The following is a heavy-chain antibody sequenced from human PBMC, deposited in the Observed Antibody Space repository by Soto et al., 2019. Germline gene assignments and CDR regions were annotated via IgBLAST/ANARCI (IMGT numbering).Heavy chain of an antibody. CDR2: ISYDGSNK. CDR1: GFTFSLYG. Sequence: QVQLVESGGGVVQPGRSLRLSCAASGFTFSLYGIHWVRQAPGKGLEWLAVISYDGSNKHYADSVKGRFTGSRDNSKNTLYLQMNSLRAEDTAVYFCARYSGKYQGPIDYWGQGTLVTVSS. D-gene: IGHD1-26*01. J-gene: IGHJ4*02. V-gene: IGHV3-30*03. CDR3: ARYSGKYQGPIDY.